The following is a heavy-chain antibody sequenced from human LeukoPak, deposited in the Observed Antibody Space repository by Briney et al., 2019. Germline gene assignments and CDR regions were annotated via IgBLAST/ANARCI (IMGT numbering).Heavy chain of an antibody. V-gene: IGHV4-59*08. CDR2: IYYSGST. D-gene: IGHD5-24*01. CDR3: ARHGGGYNYFDF. J-gene: IGHJ4*02. CDR1: GGPISGYY. Sequence: SETLSLTCTVSGGPISGYYWNWIRQPPGKGLEWIGCIYYSGSTNYNPSLKSRVTISVDTSKNQFSLKLNSVTAADTAVYYCARHGGGYNYFDFWGQGTLVTVSS.